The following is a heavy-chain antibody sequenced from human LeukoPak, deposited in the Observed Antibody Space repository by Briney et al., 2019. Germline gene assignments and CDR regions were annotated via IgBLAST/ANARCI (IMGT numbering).Heavy chain of an antibody. D-gene: IGHD3-22*01. J-gene: IGHJ4*02. CDR2: IYYSGST. CDR3: ARVGGEGYYESSGYYYYDY. V-gene: IGHV4-61*08. Sequence: SETLSLTCTVSGGSISSGDYYWSWIRQPPGKGLEWIGYIYYSGSTNYNPSLKSRVTISVDTSKNQFSLKLSSVTAADTAVYYCARVGGEGYYESSGYYYYDYWGQGTLVTVSS. CDR1: GGSISSGDYY.